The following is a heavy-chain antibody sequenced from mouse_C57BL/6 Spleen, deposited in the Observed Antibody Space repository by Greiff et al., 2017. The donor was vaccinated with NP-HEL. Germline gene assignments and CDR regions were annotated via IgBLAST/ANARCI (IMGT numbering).Heavy chain of an antibody. J-gene: IGHJ4*01. CDR2: IRSKSSNYAT. Sequence: EVKVVESGGGLVQPKGSLKLSCAASGFTFNTYAMHWVRQAPGKGLEWVARIRSKSSNYATYYADSVKDRFTISRDDSQSMLYLQMNNLKTEDTAMYYCVRDHGSSYRYAMDYWGQGTSVTVSS. D-gene: IGHD1-1*01. CDR3: VRDHGSSYRYAMDY. V-gene: IGHV10-3*01. CDR1: GFTFNTYA.